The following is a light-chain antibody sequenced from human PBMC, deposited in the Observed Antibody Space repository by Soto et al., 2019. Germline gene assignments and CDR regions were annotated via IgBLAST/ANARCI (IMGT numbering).Light chain of an antibody. Sequence: QSVLTQPPSVSAAAGQKVTISCSGSSSNIENNYVSWYQQLPGTAPKLLIYDNNMRPSGIPDRFSGSKSGTSATLGITGLQTGDEADYYCATWDNSLSAVVFGGGTKVTVL. V-gene: IGLV1-51*01. J-gene: IGLJ2*01. CDR3: ATWDNSLSAVV. CDR2: DNN. CDR1: SSNIENNY.